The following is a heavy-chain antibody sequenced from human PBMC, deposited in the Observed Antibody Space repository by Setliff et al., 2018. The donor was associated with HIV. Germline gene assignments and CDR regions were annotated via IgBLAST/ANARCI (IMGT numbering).Heavy chain of an antibody. CDR3: ARGGCSGGSCYSGAFEI. Sequence: SETLSLTCTVSGGSISSGDYYWTWIRQPPGKGLEWIGYIYYSGNTYSNPSLKSRITISIDTSKNQFSLRLNSVTAADTAVYYCARGGCSGGSCYSGAFEIWGQGTMVTVSS. CDR2: IYYSGNT. V-gene: IGHV4-30-4*08. J-gene: IGHJ3*02. D-gene: IGHD2-15*01. CDR1: GGSISSGDYY.